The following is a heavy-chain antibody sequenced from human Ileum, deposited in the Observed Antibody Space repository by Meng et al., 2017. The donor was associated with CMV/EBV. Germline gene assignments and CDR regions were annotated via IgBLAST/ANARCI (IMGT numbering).Heavy chain of an antibody. CDR3: ARGGAAAGKLDY. J-gene: IGHJ4*02. CDR2: VSPDGSSS. Sequence: GESLKISCAASGFTFSSYWMHWVRQAPGKGLVWVSRVSPDGSSSTYADSVKGRFTISRDNAKNTLYLQMNSLRAEDTYVYYCARGGAAAGKLDYWGQGTLVTVSS. CDR1: GFTFSSYW. V-gene: IGHV3-74*01. D-gene: IGHD6-13*01.